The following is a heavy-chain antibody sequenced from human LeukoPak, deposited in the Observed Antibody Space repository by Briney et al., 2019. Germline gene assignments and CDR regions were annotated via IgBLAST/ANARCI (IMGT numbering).Heavy chain of an antibody. V-gene: IGHV3-20*04. Sequence: PGGSLRLSCAASGFTFDDCGMTWVRQAPGKGLEWVSGINWKGGSTGYADSVKGRFTISRDNAKKSLYLQMNSLSVEDTALYYCARRRVTVVRGVDITSYYFDYWGQGTPVTVSS. J-gene: IGHJ4*02. CDR2: INWKGGST. CDR1: GFTFDDCG. D-gene: IGHD3-10*01. CDR3: ARRRVTVVRGVDITSYYFDY.